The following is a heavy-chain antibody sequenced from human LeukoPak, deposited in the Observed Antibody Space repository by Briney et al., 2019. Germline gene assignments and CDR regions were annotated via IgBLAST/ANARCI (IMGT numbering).Heavy chain of an antibody. CDR2: ISWDSSYT. J-gene: IGHJ4*02. CDR1: GFTFSDYY. V-gene: IGHV3-11*05. D-gene: IGHD3-22*01. CDR3: AKDPPDTSGYSWAFDY. Sequence: GGSLRLSCAASGFTFSDYYMSWVRQAPGRGLESVSYISWDSSYTSYADSVKGRFTVSRDNAQKSLYLQMDSLRAEDTALYYCAKDPPDTSGYSWAFDYWGQGTLVTVSS.